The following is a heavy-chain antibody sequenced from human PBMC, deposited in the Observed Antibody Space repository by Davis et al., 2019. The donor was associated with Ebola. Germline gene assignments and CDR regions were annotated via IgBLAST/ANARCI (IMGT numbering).Heavy chain of an antibody. CDR1: AASFSGYY. CDR2: INHSGST. Sequence: MPSQPLSPTCALLAASFSGYYGRWNRQPPGKGLEWIGEINHSGSTNYNPSLKSRVTISVDTSKNQFSLKLSSVTAAEPAVYYCARGYTGWFDPWGQGTLVTVSS. J-gene: IGHJ5*02. CDR3: ARGYTGWFDP. V-gene: IGHV4-34*01. D-gene: IGHD2-2*02.